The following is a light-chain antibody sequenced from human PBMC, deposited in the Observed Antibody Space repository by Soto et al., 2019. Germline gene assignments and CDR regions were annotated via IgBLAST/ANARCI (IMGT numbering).Light chain of an antibody. Sequence: EIVMTQSPATLSVSPGERATLSCRASQSVGSNLAWFQQKPGQAPRLLIYGASTRATGIPARFSGSGSGTEFTLTISSLQSEDFAAYYCHQYNNWPPYTFGQGTKLEIK. CDR3: HQYNNWPPYT. CDR2: GAS. V-gene: IGKV3-15*01. CDR1: QSVGSN. J-gene: IGKJ2*01.